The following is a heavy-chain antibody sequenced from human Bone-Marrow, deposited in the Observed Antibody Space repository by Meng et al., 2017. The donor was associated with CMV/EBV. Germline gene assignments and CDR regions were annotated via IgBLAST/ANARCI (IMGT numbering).Heavy chain of an antibody. J-gene: IGHJ5*02. D-gene: IGHD3-3*01. CDR1: GFTFSSYG. Sequence: GESLKISCAASGFTFSSYGMHWVRQAPGKGLEWVAVISYDGSNKYYADSVKGRFTISRDNSKNTLYLQMNSLRAEDTAVYYCARKDFWSGYHWGQGTLVTVSS. CDR3: ARKDFWSGYH. CDR2: ISYDGSNK. V-gene: IGHV3-30*12.